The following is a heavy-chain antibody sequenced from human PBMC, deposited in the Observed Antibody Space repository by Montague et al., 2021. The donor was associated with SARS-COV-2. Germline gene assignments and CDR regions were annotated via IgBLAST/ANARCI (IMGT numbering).Heavy chain of an antibody. Sequence: SETLSLTCAVYGASSSNYYWSWIRQSPGKGLEWVGEINHSGYTNYNPSLESRLTISVDSSKKQFSLKMTSVTAADTAIYYCASAPGYSFGFWDYWGQGTLVTVSS. CDR3: ASAPGYSFGFWDY. CDR1: GASSSNYY. CDR2: INHSGYT. J-gene: IGHJ4*02. V-gene: IGHV4-34*01. D-gene: IGHD5-12*01.